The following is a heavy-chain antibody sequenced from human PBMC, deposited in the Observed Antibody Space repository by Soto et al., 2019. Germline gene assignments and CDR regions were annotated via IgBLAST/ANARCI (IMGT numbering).Heavy chain of an antibody. CDR2: INTDGSTT. V-gene: IGHV3-74*01. CDR1: GFTFSSYW. Sequence: EVQLVESGGGLVQPGGSLRLSCAASGFTFSSYWMHWVRQAPGKGLVWVSRINTDGSTTTYADSVKGRFTISRDNPKNTLYPQRNSLRSEDTAAYYRGRVGGYYRSGSYYIGGSADAVDIWGQGTMVTVSS. J-gene: IGHJ3*02. CDR3: GRVGGYYRSGSYYIGGSADAVDI. D-gene: IGHD3-10*01.